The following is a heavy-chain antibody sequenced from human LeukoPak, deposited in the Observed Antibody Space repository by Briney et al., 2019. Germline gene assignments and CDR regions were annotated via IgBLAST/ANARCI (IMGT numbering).Heavy chain of an antibody. J-gene: IGHJ3*02. D-gene: IGHD3-22*01. CDR2: IYYSGST. Sequence: KPSETLSLTCTVSGGSIISSSYYWDWIRQPPGKGLEWIGSIYYSGSTYYNPSLKSRVTISVDTSKNQFSLKLSSVTAADTAVYYCARREYYYDSSGHSGAFDIWGQGTMVTVSS. V-gene: IGHV4-39*07. CDR1: GGSIISSSYY. CDR3: ARREYYYDSSGHSGAFDI.